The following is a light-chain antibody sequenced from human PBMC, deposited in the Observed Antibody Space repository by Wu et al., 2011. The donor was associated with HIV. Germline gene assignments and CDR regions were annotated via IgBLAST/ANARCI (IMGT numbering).Light chain of an antibody. V-gene: IGKV3-20*01. J-gene: IGKJ5*01. CDR3: QQYGTSPIT. Sequence: EIVLTQSPATLSLSPGERATLSCRSSQSVSTYLAWYQQKPGQAPRLLIFGATFRATGIPDRFSGFGAGTDFNLIISRLEPEDFAVYYCQQYGTSPITFGQGTRLENK. CDR2: GAT. CDR1: QSVSTY.